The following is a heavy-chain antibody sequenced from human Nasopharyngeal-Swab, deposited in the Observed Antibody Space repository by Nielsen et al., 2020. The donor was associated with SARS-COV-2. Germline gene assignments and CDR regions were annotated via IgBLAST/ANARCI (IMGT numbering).Heavy chain of an antibody. J-gene: IGHJ6*02. V-gene: IGHV3-74*01. CDR2: INSDGSST. Sequence: GGSLRLSCAASGFTFSSYWMHWVRQAPGKGLVWVSRINSDGSSTSYADSVKGRFTISRDNAKNTLYLQMNSLRAEDTAVYYCARYFPRPLDFWNHLSVSHLLYYYGMDVWAKGPRSPSP. CDR3: ARYFPRPLDFWNHLSVSHLLYYYGMDV. CDR1: GFTFSSYW. D-gene: IGHD3-3*01.